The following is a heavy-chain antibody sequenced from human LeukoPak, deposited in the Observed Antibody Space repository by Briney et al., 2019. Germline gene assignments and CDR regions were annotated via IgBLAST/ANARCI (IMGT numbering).Heavy chain of an antibody. J-gene: IGHJ4*02. D-gene: IGHD6-13*01. V-gene: IGHV3-23*01. CDR2: ISASGGDT. CDR1: GLTFSSYS. CDR3: AKDAAGPEY. Sequence: GGSLRLSCVVSGLTFSSYSMSWVRQAPGKGLEWVSGISASGGDTWYPDSGKGRFTISRDNSKNTLFLQMNSLRVEDTAIYYCAKDAAGPEYWGQGTRVTVSS.